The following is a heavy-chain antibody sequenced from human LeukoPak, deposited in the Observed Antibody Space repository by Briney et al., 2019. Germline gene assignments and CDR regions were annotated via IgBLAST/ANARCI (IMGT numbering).Heavy chain of an antibody. CDR3: ARLGYCSSTSCPLDY. J-gene: IGHJ4*02. V-gene: IGHV3-23*01. Sequence: GGSLRLSCAGSGVTFSNYGMHWVRQAPGKGLEWVSAISGSGGSTYYADSVKGRFTISRDNSKNTLYLQMNSLRAEDTAVYYCARLGYCSSTSCPLDYWGQGTLVTVSS. D-gene: IGHD2-2*01. CDR1: GVTFSNYG. CDR2: ISGSGGST.